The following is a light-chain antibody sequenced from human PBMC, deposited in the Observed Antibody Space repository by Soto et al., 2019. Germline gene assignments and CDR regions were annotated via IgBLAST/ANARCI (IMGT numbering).Light chain of an antibody. Sequence: SYELTQPSSVSVSPGQTATITCSGDILAKKYVRWFQQKPGQAPLLLIYKDTERPSGIPERFSGSSSGTTVTLTISGAHVDDDGDYYCYSAADNSVGFFGGGTQLTVL. V-gene: IGLV3-27*01. J-gene: IGLJ2*01. CDR2: KDT. CDR1: ILAKKY. CDR3: YSAADNSVGF.